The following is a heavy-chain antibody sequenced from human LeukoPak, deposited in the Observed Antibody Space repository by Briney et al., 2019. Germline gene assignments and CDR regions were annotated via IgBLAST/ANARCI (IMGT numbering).Heavy chain of an antibody. CDR3: AKWLRVATTYFDS. V-gene: IGHV3-23*01. CDR1: GFSFNSFA. Sequence: PGGSLRLSCAASGFSFNSFAMSWVRQAPGRGLEWVSTISESGNTYYADSVKGRFTMSRDSSKNTPYLQMDTLRAEDTAEYYCAKWLRVATTYFDSWGQGVLVTVSS. J-gene: IGHJ4*02. D-gene: IGHD5-24*01. CDR2: ISESGNT.